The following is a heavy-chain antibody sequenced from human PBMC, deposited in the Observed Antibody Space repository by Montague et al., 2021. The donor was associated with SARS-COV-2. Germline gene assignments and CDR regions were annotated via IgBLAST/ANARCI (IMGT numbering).Heavy chain of an antibody. CDR1: GFTVSSNY. J-gene: IGHJ6*02. V-gene: IGHV3-53*01. CDR3: SRDVSPIGLMDV. Sequence: SLRLSCAASGFTVSSNYMSWVRQAPGKGLEWVSVIYRGGSTYYADSVKGRFTISRDNPKHPLYLQMNSLRAEDTAVYYCSRDVSPIGLMDVWGQGTTVTVSS. CDR2: IYRGGST.